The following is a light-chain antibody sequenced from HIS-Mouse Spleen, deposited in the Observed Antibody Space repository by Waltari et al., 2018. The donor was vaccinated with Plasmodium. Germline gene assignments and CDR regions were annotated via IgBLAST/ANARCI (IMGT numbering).Light chain of an antibody. CDR3: CSYAGSNNLG. J-gene: IGLJ2*01. CDR1: SSDVGGYNY. CDR2: EVS. Sequence: QSALTQPPSASGSPGQSVTISCTGTSSDVGGYNYVSWYQQHPGKAPKLMIYEVSKRPSGVPDRFSVFKAGNTACLTVSRLQAVYGADYYCCSYAGSNNLGFGGGTKLTVL. V-gene: IGLV2-8*01.